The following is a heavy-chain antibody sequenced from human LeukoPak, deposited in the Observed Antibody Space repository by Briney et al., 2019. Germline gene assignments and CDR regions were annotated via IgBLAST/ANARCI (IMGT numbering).Heavy chain of an antibody. Sequence: TSETLSLTCTVSGGSISSYYWSWIRQPPGKGLEWIGYIYYSGSTNYNPSLKSRVTISVDTSKNQFSLRLSSVTAADTAIFYCARQIAAAGTVFFDYWGQGTLVTVSS. D-gene: IGHD6-13*01. J-gene: IGHJ4*02. CDR1: GGSISSYY. CDR2: IYYSGST. CDR3: ARQIAAAGTVFFDY. V-gene: IGHV4-59*08.